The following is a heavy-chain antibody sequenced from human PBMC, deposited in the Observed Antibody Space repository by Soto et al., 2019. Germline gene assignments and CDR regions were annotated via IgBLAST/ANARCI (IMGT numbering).Heavy chain of an antibody. D-gene: IGHD4-17*01. V-gene: IGHV4-39*07. J-gene: IGHJ3*02. Sequence: PSETLSLTCTVSGGSISSSSYYWGWIRQPPGKGLEWIGSIYYSGSTYYNPSLKSRVTISVDTSKNQFSLKLSSVTAADTAVYYCARDIYGRPSPLGIWGQGTMVTVSS. CDR2: IYYSGST. CDR3: ARDIYGRPSPLGI. CDR1: GGSISSSSYY.